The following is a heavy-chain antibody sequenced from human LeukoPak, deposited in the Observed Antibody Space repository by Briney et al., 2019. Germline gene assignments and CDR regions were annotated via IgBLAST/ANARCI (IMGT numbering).Heavy chain of an antibody. J-gene: IGHJ6*03. V-gene: IGHV3-30*04. CDR3: ARGQGYESYYYMDV. CDR2: ISFDGVNT. Sequence: GRSLRLSCAASGFTFTTYAIRWVSQPPSNGLEWVAVISFDGVNTFYADSVKGRFTISRDNSNNTVYLQMNNLRPEDTAVFYCARGQGYESYYYMDVWGKGTTVSVSS. D-gene: IGHD2-2*01. CDR1: GFTFTTYA.